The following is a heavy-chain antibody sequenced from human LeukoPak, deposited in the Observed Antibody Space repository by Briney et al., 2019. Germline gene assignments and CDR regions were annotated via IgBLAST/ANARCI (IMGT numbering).Heavy chain of an antibody. J-gene: IGHJ4*02. V-gene: IGHV1-2*02. CDR1: GYTFTDCY. CDR2: INPESDDT. CDR3: ARGKQGNYYYDSSAYDY. Sequence: ASVKVSCKASGYTFTDCYMYWVRQAPGQGLEWMAWINPESDDTNYVENFQGRVTMTRDTSISTAYMELSSLRSDDTAVYYCARGKQGNYYYDSSAYDYWGQGTLVTVSS. D-gene: IGHD3-22*01.